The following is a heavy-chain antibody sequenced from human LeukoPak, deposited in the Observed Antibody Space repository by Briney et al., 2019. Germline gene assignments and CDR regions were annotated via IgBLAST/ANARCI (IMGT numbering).Heavy chain of an antibody. CDR3: TKSMVRGTPLRWFDP. CDR1: GGSISSGSYF. Sequence: PSETLSLTCTVSGGSISSGSYFWSWIRQPPGKGLEWIGYITYSGSTNYNPSLKSRVTISVDTSKNQFSLKLSSVTAADTAVYYCTKSMVRGTPLRWFDPWGQGTLVTVSS. CDR2: ITYSGST. J-gene: IGHJ5*02. D-gene: IGHD3-10*01. V-gene: IGHV4-61*01.